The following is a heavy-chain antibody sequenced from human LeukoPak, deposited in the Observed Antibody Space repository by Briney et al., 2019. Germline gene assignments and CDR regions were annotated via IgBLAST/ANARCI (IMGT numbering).Heavy chain of an antibody. D-gene: IGHD4-23*01. V-gene: IGHV3-53*01. J-gene: IGHJ6*03. CDR2: IYSGGST. CDR3: ARETGGNSGYYYYYMDV. CDR1: GFTVSSNY. Sequence: PGGSLRLSCAASGFTVSSNYVSWVRQAPGKGLEWVSVIYSGGSTYYADSVKGRFTISRGNSKNTLYLQMNSLRAEATAVYYCARETGGNSGYYYYYMDVWGKGTTVTVSS.